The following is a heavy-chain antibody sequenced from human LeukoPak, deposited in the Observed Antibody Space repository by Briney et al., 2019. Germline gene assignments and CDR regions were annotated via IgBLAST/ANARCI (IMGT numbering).Heavy chain of an antibody. CDR2: IYYTGST. D-gene: IGHD2-15*01. CDR1: GGSISSYY. CDR3: ARDAGYCSGGSCYPHYMDV. V-gene: IGHV4-59*01. Sequence: SETLSLTCTVSGGSISSYYWSWIRQPAGKGLEWIGYIYYTGSTNYNPSLKSRVTISVDTSKNQFSLKLSSVTAADTAVYYCARDAGYCSGGSCYPHYMDVWGKGTTVTVSS. J-gene: IGHJ6*03.